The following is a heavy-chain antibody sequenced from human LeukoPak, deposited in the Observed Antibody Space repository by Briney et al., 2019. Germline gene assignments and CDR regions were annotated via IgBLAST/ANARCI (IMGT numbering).Heavy chain of an antibody. CDR2: ISSSSSYI. CDR1: GFTFSSYS. CDR3: ARSSGSTGFDYYYGMDV. V-gene: IGHV3-21*01. J-gene: IGHJ6*02. Sequence: GGSLRLSCAASGFTFSSYSMNWVRQAPGKGLEWVSSISSSSSYIYYADSVKGRFTISRDNAKNSLYLQMNSLRAEDTAVYYCARSSGSTGFDYYYGMDVWGQGTTVTVSS. D-gene: IGHD3-10*01.